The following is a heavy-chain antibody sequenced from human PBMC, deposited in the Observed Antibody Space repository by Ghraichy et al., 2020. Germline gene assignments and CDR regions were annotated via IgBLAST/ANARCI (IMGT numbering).Heavy chain of an antibody. J-gene: IGHJ4*02. CDR2: IKSKTNGGTT. D-gene: IGHD3-3*01. CDR3: TTLRFSEWPDY. V-gene: IGHV3-15*01. CDR1: GFTFSNAW. Sequence: GGSLRLSCAASGFTFSNAWMSWVRQAPGKGLEWVGRIKSKTNGGTTDYAAPVKGRFTISRDDSKNTLYLQMNSLKTEDTAVYYCTTLRFSEWPDYWGQGTLVTVSS.